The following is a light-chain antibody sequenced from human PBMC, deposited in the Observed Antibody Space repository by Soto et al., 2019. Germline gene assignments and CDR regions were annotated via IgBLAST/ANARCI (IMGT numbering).Light chain of an antibody. Sequence: QTVVTQDPSFSVSPGRTVTLTCGLSSGSVSTSYYPSWYQQTPVQAPRTLIYSTNTRSSGVPDRVPGSILGNKAPLTSPGAQADYESDYYCVLYMGSGIWVFGGGSKVTVL. J-gene: IGLJ3*02. CDR1: SGSVSTSYY. CDR3: VLYMGSGIWV. V-gene: IGLV8-61*01. CDR2: STN.